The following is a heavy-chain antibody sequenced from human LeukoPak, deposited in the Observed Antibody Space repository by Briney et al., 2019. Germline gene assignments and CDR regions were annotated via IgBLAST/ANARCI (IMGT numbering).Heavy chain of an antibody. D-gene: IGHD3-10*01. V-gene: IGHV3-23*01. CDR2: ISASGGST. CDR1: GFTLSSYA. J-gene: IGHJ6*03. Sequence: GGSLRLSCAASGFTLSSYAMSWVRQAPGKGLEWVSSISASGGSTNYADSGKGRFTISRDNSKNTVYLQMNSLRAEDTAVYYCAKVMKGSERLTMVRGVIIKTAGLYYMDVWGKGTTVTVSS. CDR3: AKVMKGSERLTMVRGVIIKTAGLYYMDV.